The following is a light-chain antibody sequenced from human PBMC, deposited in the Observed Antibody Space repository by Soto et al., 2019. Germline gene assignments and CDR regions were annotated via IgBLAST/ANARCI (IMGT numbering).Light chain of an antibody. Sequence: EIVLTQSAGTLSLPPGERATLSCRASQTVTRNYLAWHQQKPGQTPRLLVYGASSRATGIPDRFSGSGSGTDFTLTISRLEPEDFAVYYCQQHGSSPITFGQGTRLEIK. CDR3: QQHGSSPIT. CDR2: GAS. J-gene: IGKJ5*01. V-gene: IGKV3-20*01. CDR1: QTVTRNY.